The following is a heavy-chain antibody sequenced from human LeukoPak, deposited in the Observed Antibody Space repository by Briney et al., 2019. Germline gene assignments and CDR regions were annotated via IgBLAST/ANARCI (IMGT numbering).Heavy chain of an antibody. CDR2: ISSSGSTI. CDR1: GFSVSTDH. V-gene: IGHV3-11*01. Sequence: GGSLRLSCAASGFSVSTDHMSWVRQAPGKGLEWVSYISSSGSTIYYADSVKGRFTISRDNAKNSLYLQMNSLRAEDTAVYYCARDNYYDSSGSLVPYYYYGMDVWGQGTTVTVSS. J-gene: IGHJ6*02. D-gene: IGHD3-22*01. CDR3: ARDNYYDSSGSLVPYYYYGMDV.